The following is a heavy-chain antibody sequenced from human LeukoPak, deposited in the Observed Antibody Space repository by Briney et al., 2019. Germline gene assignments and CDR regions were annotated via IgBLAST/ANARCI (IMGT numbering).Heavy chain of an antibody. J-gene: IGHJ6*02. CDR3: ATGLPYYYYGIDV. D-gene: IGHD2-15*01. CDR2: FYRGDGET. V-gene: IGHV1-24*01. CDR1: GYTLSELS. Sequence: GGSVRVSCKVSGYTLSELSMHWVRQAPGKGLEWMGGFYRGDGETIYAQTLEGRVTMTEDTEKDTAYMEMSSLRSEDTAVYYCATGLPYYYYGIDVWGQGTTVTVSS.